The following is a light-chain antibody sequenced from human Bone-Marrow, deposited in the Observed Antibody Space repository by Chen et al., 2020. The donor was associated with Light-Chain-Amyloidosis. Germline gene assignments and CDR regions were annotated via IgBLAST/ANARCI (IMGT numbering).Light chain of an antibody. Sequence: SYELTQPPSVSVSPGQTARITCSGDDLPTKYAYWYQQKPGQAAVLVIHRDTERPSGISERFYDSSSGTTATLTISGVKAEDEADYHCQSADSSGTDEVIFGGGTKLTVL. J-gene: IGLJ2*01. CDR3: QSADSSGTDEVI. CDR2: RDT. V-gene: IGLV3-25*03. CDR1: DLPTKY.